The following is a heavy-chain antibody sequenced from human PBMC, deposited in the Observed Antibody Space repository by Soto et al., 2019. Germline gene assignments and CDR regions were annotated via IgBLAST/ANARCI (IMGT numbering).Heavy chain of an antibody. CDR1: GFTFSSNA. CDR2: MSYDGSNE. V-gene: IGHV3-30-3*01. Sequence: QVQLVESGGGVVQPGRSLRLSCAASGFTFSSNAMHWVRQAPGKELERVAVMSYDGSNEYYADSVKGRFTISRDNSKNSLYLKMNSLRAEDTAVYYCARDSIQSGTTRPPPLDYWGQGTLVTVSS. CDR3: ARDSIQSGTTRPPPLDY. J-gene: IGHJ4*02. D-gene: IGHD4-17*01.